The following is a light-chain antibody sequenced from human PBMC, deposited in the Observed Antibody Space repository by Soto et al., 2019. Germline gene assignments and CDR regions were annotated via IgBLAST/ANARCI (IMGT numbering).Light chain of an antibody. CDR2: DAS. J-gene: IGKJ2*01. V-gene: IGKV3-11*01. CDR1: QSVSSY. Sequence: EIVLTQSPATLSLSPGERATLSCRASQSVSSYLAWYQQKPGQAPRLLIYDASNRATGIPARISGSGYGTDFTLTISSLEPEDFAVYYCQQRSNWPYTFGQGTKLEIK. CDR3: QQRSNWPYT.